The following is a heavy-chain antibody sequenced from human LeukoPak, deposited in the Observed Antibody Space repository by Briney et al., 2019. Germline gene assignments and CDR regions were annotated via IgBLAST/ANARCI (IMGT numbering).Heavy chain of an antibody. CDR1: GFXFSNYG. V-gene: IGHV3-33*06. D-gene: IGHD6-19*01. Sequence: GGSLRLSCAASGFXFSNYGIHWVRQAPGKGQEWVALIWYDGSNKYYADSVKGRFTISRDNSKNTLYLQMNSLRAEDTAVYYCAKIWGSSGWYEYSFDYWGQGTLVTVSS. CDR2: IWYDGSNK. J-gene: IGHJ4*02. CDR3: AKIWGSSGWYEYSFDY.